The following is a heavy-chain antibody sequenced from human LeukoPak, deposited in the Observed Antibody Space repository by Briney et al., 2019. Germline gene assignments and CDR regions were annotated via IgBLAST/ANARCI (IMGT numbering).Heavy chain of an antibody. CDR2: TYYRSKWYN. J-gene: IGHJ6*03. Sequence: SQTLSLTCAISGGSVSSNSAAWNWIRQSPSGGLEWLGRTYYRSKWYNDYAVSVKSRITINPDTSKNQFSLQLNSVTPEDTAVYYCARDIYSSSGRYYYMDVWGKGTTVTVSS. CDR3: ARDIYSSSGRYYYMDV. CDR1: GGSVSSNSAA. D-gene: IGHD6-6*01. V-gene: IGHV6-1*01.